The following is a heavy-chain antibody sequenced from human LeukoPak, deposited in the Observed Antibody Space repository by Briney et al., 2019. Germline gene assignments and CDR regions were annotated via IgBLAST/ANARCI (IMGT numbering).Heavy chain of an antibody. D-gene: IGHD2-15*01. V-gene: IGHV1-69*13. Sequence: ASVKVSCKASGGTFSSYAISWVRQAPGQGLEWMGGIIPIFGTANYAQKFQGRVTITADESTSTAYMELSSLRSEDTAVYYCARSDCSGGSCYEFDYWGQGTLVTVSS. CDR3: ARSDCSGGSCYEFDY. CDR1: GGTFSSYA. CDR2: IIPIFGTA. J-gene: IGHJ4*02.